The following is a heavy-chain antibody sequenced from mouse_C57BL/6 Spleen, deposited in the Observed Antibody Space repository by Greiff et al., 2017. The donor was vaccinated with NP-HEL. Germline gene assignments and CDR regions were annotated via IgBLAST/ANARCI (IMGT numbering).Heavy chain of an antibody. V-gene: IGHV7-3*01. CDR3: ARYTSSYAMDY. J-gene: IGHJ4*01. CDR1: GFTFTDYY. Sequence: EVKVVESGGGLVQPGGSLSLSCAASGFTFTDYYMSWVRQPPGQALEWLGFIRNKASGYTTEYSASVKGRFTISRDNSQSILYLQMNALRADDSATYYCARYTSSYAMDYWGQGTSVTVSS. CDR2: IRNKASGYTT.